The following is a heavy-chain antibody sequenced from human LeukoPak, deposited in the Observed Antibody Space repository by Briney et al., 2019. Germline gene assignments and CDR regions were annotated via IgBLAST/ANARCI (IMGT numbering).Heavy chain of an antibody. D-gene: IGHD3-22*01. CDR2: MYYSGST. J-gene: IGHJ3*02. Sequence: SETLSLTCTVSGGSISGYYWSWIRQSPGKGLVRIGYMYYSGSTNYNPSLKSRVTMSVDMSKNQFSLKLSSVTAADTALYYCARHFTYYYDSSGYPRDAFDIWGQGRMVTVSS. CDR1: GGSISGYY. CDR3: ARHFTYYYDSSGYPRDAFDI. V-gene: IGHV4-59*08.